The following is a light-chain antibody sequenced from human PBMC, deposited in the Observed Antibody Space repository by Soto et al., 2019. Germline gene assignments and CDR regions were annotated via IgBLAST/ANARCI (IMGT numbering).Light chain of an antibody. J-gene: IGKJ4*01. Sequence: AIQMTQSPSSLSASVGDRVTMTCRASQGIRNDLGWYQQKPGKAPKLLIFAASSLQSGVPSRFSGSGSGTDFTLTISSLQPEDFAAYYCLQHYNYPLTFGGGTKVEIK. CDR2: AAS. CDR1: QGIRND. V-gene: IGKV1-6*01. CDR3: LQHYNYPLT.